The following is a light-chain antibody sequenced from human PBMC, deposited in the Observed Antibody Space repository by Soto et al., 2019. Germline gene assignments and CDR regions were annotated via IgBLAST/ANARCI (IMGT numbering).Light chain of an antibody. CDR1: QSVSSN. CDR3: QQANDWPPIT. V-gene: IGKV3-15*01. J-gene: IGKJ4*01. Sequence: EIVMTQSPATLSVSPGERATLSCRASQSVSSNLAWYQQKPGQAPRLLIYGASTRATGIPARFSGSGSGTEFTLTISSLQPEDFATYYCQQANDWPPITCGGGTKGDIK. CDR2: GAS.